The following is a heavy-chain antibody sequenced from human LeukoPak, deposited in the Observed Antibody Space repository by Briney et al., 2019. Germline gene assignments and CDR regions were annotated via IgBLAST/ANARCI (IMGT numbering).Heavy chain of an antibody. D-gene: IGHD3-9*01. CDR2: INPNTGGT. V-gene: IGHV1-2*02. CDR1: GYTFTGYY. CDR3: ARYNDILTGLDY. J-gene: IGHJ4*02. Sequence: ASVKVSCKASGYTFTGYYIHWVRQAPGQGPEWMGWINPNTGGTHYAQKFQGRVTLTRDTSFSTAYMDLSSLRSDDTAVYYCARYNDILTGLDYWGQGTLVTVSS.